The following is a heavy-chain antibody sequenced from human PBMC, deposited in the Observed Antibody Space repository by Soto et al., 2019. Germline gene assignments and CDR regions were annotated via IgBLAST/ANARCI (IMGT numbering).Heavy chain of an antibody. J-gene: IGHJ4*02. CDR3: AREYYYDSSGSDLDY. CDR1: GFTFSSYG. D-gene: IGHD3-22*01. CDR2: IWYDGSNK. Sequence: QVQLVESGGGVVQPGRSLRLSCAASGFTFSSYGMHWVRQAPGKGLEWVAVIWYDGSNKYYADSVKGRFTISRDNSKNTLYLQMNSLGAEDTAVYYCAREYYYDSSGSDLDYWGQGTLVTVSS. V-gene: IGHV3-33*01.